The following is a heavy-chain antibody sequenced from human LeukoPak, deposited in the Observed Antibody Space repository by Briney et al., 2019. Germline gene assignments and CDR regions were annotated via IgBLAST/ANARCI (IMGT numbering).Heavy chain of an antibody. J-gene: IGHJ4*02. D-gene: IGHD3-10*01. Sequence: PGGSLRLSCVGSGFTFRSHAMSWVRQAPEKGLEFVSGIYENGGTTYYADSVKGRFSISRDNSKNTLYLQMNSLRAEDTAVYYCAKDSGTMVRGVIDYWGQGTLVTVSS. CDR2: IYENGGTT. CDR3: AKDSGTMVRGVIDY. V-gene: IGHV3-23*01. CDR1: GFTFRSHA.